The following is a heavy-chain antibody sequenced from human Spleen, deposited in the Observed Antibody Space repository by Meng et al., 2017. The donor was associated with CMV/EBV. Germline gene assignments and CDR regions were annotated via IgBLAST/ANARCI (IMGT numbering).Heavy chain of an antibody. Sequence: EVQLVESGGXLVKPGGXVRLSCAASGFTFSSYSMNWVRQAPGKGLEWVSSISSSSYIYYADSVKGRFTISRDNAKNSLYLQMNSLRAEDTAVYYCARKYSGSYYGDYFDYWGQGTLVTVSS. CDR1: GFTFSSYS. J-gene: IGHJ4*02. CDR2: ISSSSYI. CDR3: ARKYSGSYYGDYFDY. V-gene: IGHV3-21*01. D-gene: IGHD1-26*01.